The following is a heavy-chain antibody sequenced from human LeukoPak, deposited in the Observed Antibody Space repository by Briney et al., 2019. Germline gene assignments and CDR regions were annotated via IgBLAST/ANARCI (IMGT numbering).Heavy chain of an antibody. CDR3: ASAPYYDSSGYRPSYYYYYYGMDV. D-gene: IGHD3-22*01. V-gene: IGHV1-69*13. CDR2: IIPIFGTA. CDR1: GYTFTGYY. Sequence: ASVKVSCKASGYTFTGYYMHWVRQAPGQGLEWMGGIIPIFGTANYAQKFQGRVTITADESTSTAYMELSSLRSEDTAVYYCASAPYYDSSGYRPSYYYYYYGMDVWGQGTTVTVSS. J-gene: IGHJ6*02.